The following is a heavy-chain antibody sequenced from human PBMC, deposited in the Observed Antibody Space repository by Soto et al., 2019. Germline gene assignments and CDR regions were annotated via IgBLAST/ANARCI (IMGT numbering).Heavy chain of an antibody. CDR1: EYSFSSFE. J-gene: IGHJ2*01. CDR3: ARTLGNWYFDL. D-gene: IGHD7-27*01. Sequence: QLVESGGGLIQTGGSMRLSCIGSEYSFSSFEMNWVRQAPGKGLEWVSYMSTSGADIKYADSVKGRFTVSRANSKNSLLLQMDSLRADDTAIYYCARTLGNWYFDLWGRGTLVTVSS. V-gene: IGHV3-48*03. CDR2: MSTSGADI.